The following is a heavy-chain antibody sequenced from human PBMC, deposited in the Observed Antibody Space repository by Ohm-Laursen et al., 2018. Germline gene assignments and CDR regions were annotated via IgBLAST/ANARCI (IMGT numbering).Heavy chain of an antibody. CDR3: ARGVRYSGSTFDS. Sequence: SETLSLTCFVYGGSFSGYYWTWMRQPPGKGLEWIGEINHSGSTNYNPSLKSRVTISTDTSNNQFSLKLSSVTAADTAVYYCARGVRYSGSTFDSWGQGTLVTVSS. V-gene: IGHV4-34*01. D-gene: IGHD1-26*01. J-gene: IGHJ4*02. CDR2: INHSGST. CDR1: GGSFSGYY.